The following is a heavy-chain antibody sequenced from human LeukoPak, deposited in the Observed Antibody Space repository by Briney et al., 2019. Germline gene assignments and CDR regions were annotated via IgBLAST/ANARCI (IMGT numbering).Heavy chain of an antibody. CDR3: AKHHYYGSGSYYKELTYYYYMDV. Sequence: GGSLRLSRAASGFSFSSYGMSWVRQPPGKGLEWVSAISGSVGSTYYADSVKGRFTISRDNSKNTLYLQMNSLRAEDTAVYYCAKHHYYGSGSYYKELTYYYYMDVWGKGTTVTISS. CDR1: GFSFSSYG. V-gene: IGHV3-23*01. J-gene: IGHJ6*03. D-gene: IGHD3-10*01. CDR2: ISGSVGST.